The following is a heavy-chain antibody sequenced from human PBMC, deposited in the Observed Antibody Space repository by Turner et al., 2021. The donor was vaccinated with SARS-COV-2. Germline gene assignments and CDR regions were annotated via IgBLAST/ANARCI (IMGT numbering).Heavy chain of an antibody. CDR1: GGSISSSTYY. CDR2: NYYSGST. Sequence: QLQLQESGPGLVKPSETLSLTCTVSGGSISSSTYYWGWIRQPPGKGLEWIGNNYYSGSTYYNPSLKSRVTISVDTYKNQFSLKLSSVTAADTAVYYCASPHFRYDRSGRDAFDIWGQGTMVTVSS. V-gene: IGHV4-39*01. J-gene: IGHJ3*02. CDR3: ASPHFRYDRSGRDAFDI. D-gene: IGHD3-22*01.